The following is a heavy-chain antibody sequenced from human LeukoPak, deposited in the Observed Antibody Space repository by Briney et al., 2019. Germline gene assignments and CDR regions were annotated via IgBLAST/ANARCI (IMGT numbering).Heavy chain of an antibody. D-gene: IGHD4-23*01. CDR3: ARDRPRGGNIP. V-gene: IGHV3-21*01. J-gene: IGHJ4*02. Sequence: PGGSLRLSCAASGFTFSSYSMNWVRQAPGKGLEWVSSISSSSSYIYYADSVKGRFAISRDNAKNSLYLQMNSLRAEDTAVYYCARDRPRGGNIPWGQGTLVTVSS. CDR2: ISSSSSYI. CDR1: GFTFSSYS.